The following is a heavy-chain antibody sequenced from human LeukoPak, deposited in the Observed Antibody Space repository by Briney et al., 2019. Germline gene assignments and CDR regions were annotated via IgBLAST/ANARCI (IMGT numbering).Heavy chain of an antibody. J-gene: IGHJ4*02. CDR3: ARDFAYGGNFYFDY. CDR2: IYTSGSP. Sequence: PSETLSLTCTVSGGSISSFYWNWIRQPAEKGLEWIGRIYTSGSPNYNLSLKSRVTMSVDTSKNQFSLKLSSVTAADTAVYYCARDFAYGGNFYFDYWGQGALVTVSS. V-gene: IGHV4-4*07. D-gene: IGHD4-23*01. CDR1: GGSISSFY.